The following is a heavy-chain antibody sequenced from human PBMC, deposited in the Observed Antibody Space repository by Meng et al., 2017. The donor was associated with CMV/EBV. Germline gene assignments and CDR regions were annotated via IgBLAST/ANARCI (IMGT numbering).Heavy chain of an antibody. J-gene: IGHJ3*02. D-gene: IGHD1-1*01. CDR3: ARAKMNWNVIDAFDI. Sequence: GGSLRLSCAASGFTFSDYYMSWIRQAPGKGLEWVSYISSSGSTIYYADSVKGRFTISRDNAKNSLYLQMNSLRAEDTAVYYCARAKMNWNVIDAFDIWGQGTMVTVSS. V-gene: IGHV3-11*04. CDR2: ISSSGSTI. CDR1: GFTFSDYY.